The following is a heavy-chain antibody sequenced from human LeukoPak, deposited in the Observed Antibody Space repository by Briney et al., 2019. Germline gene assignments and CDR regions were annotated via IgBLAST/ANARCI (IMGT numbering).Heavy chain of an antibody. CDR1: GFTFSSYW. Sequence: PGGSLRLSCAASGFTFSSYWMSWVRQAPGKELEWVANIKQDGSEKYYVDSVKGRFTISRDNAKNSLYLQMNSLRAEDTAVYYCAREAPQTYYDFWSGYFDYWGQGTLVTVSS. CDR2: IKQDGSEK. CDR3: AREAPQTYYDFWSGYFDY. J-gene: IGHJ4*02. V-gene: IGHV3-7*01. D-gene: IGHD3-3*01.